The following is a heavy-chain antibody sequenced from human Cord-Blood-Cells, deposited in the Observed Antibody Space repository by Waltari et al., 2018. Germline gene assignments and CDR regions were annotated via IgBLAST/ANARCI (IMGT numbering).Heavy chain of an antibody. CDR2: ICGSGGST. Sequence: EVQLLESGGGLVQPGGSLRLSCVASGFTFSSYAMSWVRQAPGKGLGWVSAICGSGGSTYYADAVKGRFTISRDNSKNTLYLQMNSLRAEDTAVYYCAKDAPLIVGATQAFDIWGQGTMVTVSS. CDR1: GFTFSSYA. J-gene: IGHJ3*02. V-gene: IGHV3-23*01. D-gene: IGHD1-26*01. CDR3: AKDAPLIVGATQAFDI.